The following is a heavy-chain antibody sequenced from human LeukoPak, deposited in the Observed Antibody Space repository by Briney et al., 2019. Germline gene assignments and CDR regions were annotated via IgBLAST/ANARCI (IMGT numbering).Heavy chain of an antibody. D-gene: IGHD2-21*01. CDR1: GFSFSRNG. CDR3: AKARAGYYYFDS. CDR2: ISYDGSNE. Sequence: SGGSLRLSCAPSGFSFSRNGMHWVRHAPGKGLELVAVISYDGSNEYYADSVKGRFTISRDNSKHTLYLQMNSLRPEDTAVYYCAKARAGYYYFDSWGQGTLVTVSS. J-gene: IGHJ4*02. V-gene: IGHV3-30*18.